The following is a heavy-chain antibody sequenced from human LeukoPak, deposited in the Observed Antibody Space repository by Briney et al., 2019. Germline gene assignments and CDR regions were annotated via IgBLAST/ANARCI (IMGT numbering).Heavy chain of an antibody. CDR2: ISYDGSNK. J-gene: IGHJ5*02. CDR1: GFTFSSYA. D-gene: IGHD6-13*01. V-gene: IGHV3-30*04. Sequence: HPGRSLRLSCAASGFTFSSYAMHWVRQAPGKGLEWVAVISYDGSNKYYADSVKGRFTISRDNSKNTLYLQMNSLRAEDTAVYYCARDHGSSWGQGTLVTVSS. CDR3: ARDHGSS.